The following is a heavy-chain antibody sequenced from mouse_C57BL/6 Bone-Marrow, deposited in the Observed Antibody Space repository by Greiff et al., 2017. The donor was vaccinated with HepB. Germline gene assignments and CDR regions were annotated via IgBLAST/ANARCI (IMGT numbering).Heavy chain of an antibody. CDR1: GFSLTSYG. CDR2: IWGVGST. CDR3: ALIYYYGSSASWFAY. D-gene: IGHD1-1*01. V-gene: IGHV2-6*01. J-gene: IGHJ3*01. Sequence: VKLVESGPGLVAPSQSLSITCTVSGFSLTSYGVDWVRQSPGKGLEWLGVIWGVGSTNYNSALKSRLSISKDNSKSQVFLKMNSLQTDDTAMYYFALIYYYGSSASWFAYWGQGTLVTVSA.